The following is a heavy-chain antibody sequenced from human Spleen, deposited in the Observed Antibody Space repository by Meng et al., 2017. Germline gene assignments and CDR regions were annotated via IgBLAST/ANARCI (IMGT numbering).Heavy chain of an antibody. Sequence: QGHLQESGPGLVKPSETVSLTCGGSGASISNYWWSWIRQPAGKGLEWIGRVYPSGSTSYNPSLNSRVTISLDTSKSQVSLKVASLTAADTAVYYCATGGGDFDNWGQGRLVTVSS. CDR2: VYPSGST. D-gene: IGHD3-10*01. CDR3: ATGGGDFDN. V-gene: IGHV4-4*07. J-gene: IGHJ4*02. CDR1: GASISNYW.